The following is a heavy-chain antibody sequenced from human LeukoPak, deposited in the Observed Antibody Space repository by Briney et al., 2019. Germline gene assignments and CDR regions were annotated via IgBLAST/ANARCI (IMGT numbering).Heavy chain of an antibody. Sequence: SETLSLTCTVSGASINKDYWAWIRQPPGRGLEWIGYVIDSDFNEANGDITNYNPSLETRVTTSRDTPKNQFSLKLSSMTAADTAIYYCVRASADSGGAFDVWGHGTVVTVSS. J-gene: IGHJ3*01. CDR3: VRASADSGGAFDV. CDR2: VIDSDFNEANGDIT. V-gene: IGHV4-59*01. D-gene: IGHD2-15*01. CDR1: GASINKDY.